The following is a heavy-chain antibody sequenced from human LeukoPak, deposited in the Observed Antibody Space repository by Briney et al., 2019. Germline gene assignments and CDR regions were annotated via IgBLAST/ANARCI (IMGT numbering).Heavy chain of an antibody. CDR2: INSDGSST. V-gene: IGHV3-74*01. Sequence: PGGSLRLSCAASGFTFSSYWMHWVRQAPGKGMVWVSRINSDGSSTGYADSVKGRFTISRDNAKNTLYLQMNSLRAEDTAVYYCARWDYYDSSGYYNQGPYFDYWGQGTLVTVSS. CDR1: GFTFSSYW. J-gene: IGHJ4*02. CDR3: ARWDYYDSSGYYNQGPYFDY. D-gene: IGHD3-22*01.